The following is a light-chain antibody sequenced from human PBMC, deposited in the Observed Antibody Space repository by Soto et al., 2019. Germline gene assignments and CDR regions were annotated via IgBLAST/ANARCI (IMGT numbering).Light chain of an antibody. CDR3: QQYGSLPFT. Sequence: EKALTQSPGTLSLSPGERATLSCRASQNVSSSYLAWYQHKPGQAPRLLIYGASNRATGIPDRVSGSGSGTDFTLTISRLEPEDFAVYYCQQYGSLPFTFGGGTKVEIK. J-gene: IGKJ4*01. V-gene: IGKV3-20*01. CDR2: GAS. CDR1: QNVSSSY.